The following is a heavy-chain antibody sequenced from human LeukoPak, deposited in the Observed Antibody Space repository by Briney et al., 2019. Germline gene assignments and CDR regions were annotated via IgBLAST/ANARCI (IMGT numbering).Heavy chain of an antibody. CDR2: IYPGDSDT. V-gene: IGHV5-51*01. CDR3: ARRQPYYDSSGYSFDY. J-gene: IGHJ4*02. CDR1: GYSFTSYW. Sequence: GESLKISCKGSGYSFTSYWIGWVRQMPGKGLEWMGIIYPGDSDTRYSPSFQGQVTISADKSISTAYLQWSSLKASDTAMYYCARRQPYYDSSGYSFDYWGQGTLATVSS. D-gene: IGHD3-22*01.